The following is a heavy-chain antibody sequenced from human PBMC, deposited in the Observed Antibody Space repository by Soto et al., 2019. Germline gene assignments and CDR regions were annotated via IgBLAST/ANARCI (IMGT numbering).Heavy chain of an antibody. CDR3: ARGSTDELGIDY. Sequence: SETLSLTCTVSGGSISSSSYYWGWIRQPPGKGLEWIGSIYYSGSTYYNPSLKSRVTISVDTSKNQFSLKLSSVTAADTAVYYCARGSTDELGIDYWGQGTLVTVSS. D-gene: IGHD7-27*01. CDR1: GGSISSSSYY. J-gene: IGHJ4*02. CDR2: IYYSGST. V-gene: IGHV4-39*07.